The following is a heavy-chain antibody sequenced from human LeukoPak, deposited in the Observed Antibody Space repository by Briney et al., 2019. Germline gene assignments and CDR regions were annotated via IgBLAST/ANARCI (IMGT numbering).Heavy chain of an antibody. Sequence: SETLSLTCTVSGGSISSGDYYWSWIRQPPGKGLEWIGYIYYSGSTYYNPSLKSRVTISVDTSKNQFSLKLSSVTAADTAVYYCARDQKSSFYLLGYYFDYWGQGTLVTVSS. J-gene: IGHJ4*02. D-gene: IGHD3-3*02. V-gene: IGHV4-30-4*08. CDR3: ARDQKSSFYLLGYYFDY. CDR2: IYYSGST. CDR1: GGSISSGDYY.